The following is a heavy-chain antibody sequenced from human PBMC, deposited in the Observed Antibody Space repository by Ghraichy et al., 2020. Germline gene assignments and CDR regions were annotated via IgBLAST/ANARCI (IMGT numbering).Heavy chain of an antibody. D-gene: IGHD3-22*01. CDR3: ASGGVYDSSGYYSKIFDY. J-gene: IGHJ4*02. V-gene: IGHV4-39*01. CDR2: IYYSGST. Sequence: SETLSLTCTVSGGSISSSSYYWGWIRQPPGKGLEWIGSIYYSGSTHYNPSLKSRVTISVDTSKNQFSLKLSSVTAADTAVYYCASGGVYDSSGYYSKIFDYWGQGTLVTVSS. CDR1: GGSISSSSYY.